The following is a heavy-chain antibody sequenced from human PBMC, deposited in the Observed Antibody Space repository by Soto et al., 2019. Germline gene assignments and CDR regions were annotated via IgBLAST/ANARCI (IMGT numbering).Heavy chain of an antibody. V-gene: IGHV3-7*01. CDR2: IKQDGREK. CDR1: GFTFSTYW. J-gene: IGHJ6*02. Sequence: EVQLVESGGGLVQPGGSLRLSCAASGFTFSTYWMTWVRQAPGKGLEWVANIKQDGREKYYVDSVKGRFTISRDNAENSLDLQMNSLRVEDTAVYYCARLRQPHGDGMDVWGQGTTVTVSS. CDR3: ARLRQPHGDGMDV. D-gene: IGHD4-17*01.